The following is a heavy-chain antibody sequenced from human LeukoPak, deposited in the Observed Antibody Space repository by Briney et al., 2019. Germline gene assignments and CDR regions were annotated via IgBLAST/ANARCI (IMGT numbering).Heavy chain of an antibody. CDR1: GVSVSNNTTA. D-gene: IGHD6-13*01. CDR3: ARGVLGSDY. CDR2: TYYRSKWDN. Sequence: QTLSLTCAISGVSVSNNTTAWNWIRQSPSRGLEWLGRTYYRSKWDNDYAVSVKSRVTISPDTSKNQFSLQLNSVTPEDTAVYYCARGVLGSDYWGQGTLVTVSS. V-gene: IGHV6-1*01. J-gene: IGHJ4*02.